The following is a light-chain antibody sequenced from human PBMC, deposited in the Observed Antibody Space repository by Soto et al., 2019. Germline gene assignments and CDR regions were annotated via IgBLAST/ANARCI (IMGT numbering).Light chain of an antibody. CDR1: QTISSW. CDR2: KAS. J-gene: IGKJ4*01. Sequence: DIQMTQSPSTLSGSVGDRVTITCRASQTISSWLAWYQQKPGKAPKLLIYKASTLKSGVPSRFSGSGSGTEFTLTISSLQPDDFAVYYCQQRSNWLLTFGGGTKVDIK. CDR3: QQRSNWLLT. V-gene: IGKV1-5*03.